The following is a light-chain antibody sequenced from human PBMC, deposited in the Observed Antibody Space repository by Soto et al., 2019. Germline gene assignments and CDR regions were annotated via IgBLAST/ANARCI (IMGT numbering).Light chain of an antibody. V-gene: IGKV1-9*01. CDR1: QGISNH. J-gene: IGKJ5*01. Sequence: DIQMTQSPSSVSASFWDRVTSTCRASQGISNHLAWYQQRPGKAPKLLIYDASRLQSGVPSRFSGSGSGTEFTLTISSLQPEDFAVYYCQQRNNYPITFGQGTRLEIK. CDR2: DAS. CDR3: QQRNNYPIT.